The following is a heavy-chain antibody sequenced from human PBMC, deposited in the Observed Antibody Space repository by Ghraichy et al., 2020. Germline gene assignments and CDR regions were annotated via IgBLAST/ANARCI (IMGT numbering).Heavy chain of an antibody. V-gene: IGHV3-74*01. CDR1: GFPFSTYW. Sequence: GGSLRLSCAASGFPFSTYWMHWVRQAPGEGPVWVSRIKSDGSYTNYADSVKGRFTISRDNAKNTLYLQMNSLRAEDTAVYYCARGNSGYTLDCGRGTRVTVSS. D-gene: IGHD5-18*01. CDR3: ARGNSGYTLD. J-gene: IGHJ4*02. CDR2: IKSDGSYT.